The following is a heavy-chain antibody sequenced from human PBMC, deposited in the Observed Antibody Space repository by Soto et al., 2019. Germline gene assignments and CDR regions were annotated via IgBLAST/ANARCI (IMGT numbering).Heavy chain of an antibody. CDR2: ISYDGSNK. Sequence: QVQLVESGGGVVQPGRSLRLSCAASGFTFSSYAMHWVRQAPGKGLEWVAVISYDGSNKYYADSVKGRFTISRDNSKNTLYMKMNSLRAEDTAVYYCARESEQWLNNRAEYFQHWGQGTLVTVSS. J-gene: IGHJ1*01. V-gene: IGHV3-30-3*01. D-gene: IGHD6-19*01. CDR1: GFTFSSYA. CDR3: ARESEQWLNNRAEYFQH.